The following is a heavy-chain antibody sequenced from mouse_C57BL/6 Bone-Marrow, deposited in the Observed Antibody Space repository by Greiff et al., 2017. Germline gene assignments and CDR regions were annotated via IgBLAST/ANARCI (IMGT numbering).Heavy chain of an antibody. CDR2: ISNLAYSI. J-gene: IGHJ4*01. Sequence: EVKLMESGGGLVQPGGSLKLSCAASGFTFSDYGMAWVRQAPRKGPEWVAFISNLAYSIYYADTVTGRFTISRENATNTLYLEMSSLRSEATAMYYCARRGNYNAMDYWGQGTSVTVSS. D-gene: IGHD1-3*01. CDR3: ARRGNYNAMDY. CDR1: GFTFSDYG. V-gene: IGHV5-15*01.